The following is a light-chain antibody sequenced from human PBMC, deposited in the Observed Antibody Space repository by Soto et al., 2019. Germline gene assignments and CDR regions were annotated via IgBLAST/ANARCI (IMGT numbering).Light chain of an antibody. J-gene: IGKJ4*01. CDR3: QQYNSSPLT. V-gene: IGKV1-5*03. Sequence: DIQMTQSPSTVSASVGDRVTITCRASQSVSGWLAWYQQKPGKAPNLLIYQASTLESGVPSRFRCSGSETEFTLTISSLQPDDFATYYYQQYNSSPLTFGGGTKVEIK. CDR2: QAS. CDR1: QSVSGW.